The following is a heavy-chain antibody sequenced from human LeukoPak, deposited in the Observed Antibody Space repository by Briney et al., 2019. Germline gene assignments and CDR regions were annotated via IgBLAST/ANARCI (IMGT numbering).Heavy chain of an antibody. V-gene: IGHV4-31*03. Sequence: QPSETLSLTCTVSGASFNSDDQHWNWIRQSPGKGLEWIGSIHPSGMLYNNPSLESRVTMSRDTSKNQFSLNLNSVTAADTAVYFCSRGLDSRKLGYWGQGILVTVSS. CDR2: IHPSGML. CDR1: GASFNSDDQH. CDR3: SRGLDSRKLGY. J-gene: IGHJ4*02. D-gene: IGHD3-22*01.